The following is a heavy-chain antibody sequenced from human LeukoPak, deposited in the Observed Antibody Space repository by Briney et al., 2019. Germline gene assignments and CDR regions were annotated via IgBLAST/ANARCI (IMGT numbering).Heavy chain of an antibody. CDR2: ISWDGGST. CDR1: GFTFDDYT. J-gene: IGHJ1*01. CDR3: AKNPDCSSTSCYPPHYFQH. Sequence: PGGSLRLSCAASGFTFDDYTMHWVRQAPGKGLEWSSLISWDGGSTYYADSVKGRFTISRDNSKKSLYLQMNSLRTEDTALYYCAKNPDCSSTSCYPPHYFQHWGQGTLVTVSS. D-gene: IGHD2-2*01. V-gene: IGHV3-43*01.